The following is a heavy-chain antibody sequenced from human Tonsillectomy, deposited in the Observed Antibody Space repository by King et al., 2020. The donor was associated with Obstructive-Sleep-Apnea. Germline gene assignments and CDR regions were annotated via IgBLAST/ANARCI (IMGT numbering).Heavy chain of an antibody. Sequence: VQLVESGGGLVQPGGSLRLSCSDSGFTFSSFAMHWVRQAPGKGLEYVSAISSNGGTAYYADSLKGRFTISRDNSKNTLYLQMSSLRTEDTAVYYCVKGRWSSGWSDYWGQGTLVTVSS. D-gene: IGHD6-19*01. CDR1: GFTFSSFA. J-gene: IGHJ4*02. CDR2: ISSNGGTA. V-gene: IGHV3-64D*09. CDR3: VKGRWSSGWSDY.